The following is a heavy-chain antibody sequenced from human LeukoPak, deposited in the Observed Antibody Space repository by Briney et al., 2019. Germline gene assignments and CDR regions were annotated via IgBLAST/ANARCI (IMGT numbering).Heavy chain of an antibody. V-gene: IGHV3-30*03. CDR2: ISYDGGNK. Sequence: PGGSLRLSCATSGFSFSSYGMHWVRQAPGKGLEWVAVISYDGGNKYYADSVKGRFTISRDNSRNTLYLQMNSLRAEDTAVYYCARGTLAGYFLGFWGQGTLVTVSS. CDR3: ARGTLAGYFLGF. J-gene: IGHJ4*02. D-gene: IGHD3-9*01. CDR1: GFSFSSYG.